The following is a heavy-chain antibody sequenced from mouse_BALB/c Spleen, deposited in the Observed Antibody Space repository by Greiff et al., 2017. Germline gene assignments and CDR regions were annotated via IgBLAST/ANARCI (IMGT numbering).Heavy chain of an antibody. J-gene: IGHJ2*01. Sequence: EVQRVESGGGLVQPGGSRKLSCAASGFTFSSFGMHWVRQAPEKGLEWVAYISSGSSTIYYADTVKGRFTISRDNPKNTLFLQMTSLRSEDTAMYYCARRYGSSYFDYWGQGTTLTVSS. V-gene: IGHV5-17*02. D-gene: IGHD1-1*01. CDR1: GFTFSSFG. CDR2: ISSGSSTI. CDR3: ARRYGSSYFDY.